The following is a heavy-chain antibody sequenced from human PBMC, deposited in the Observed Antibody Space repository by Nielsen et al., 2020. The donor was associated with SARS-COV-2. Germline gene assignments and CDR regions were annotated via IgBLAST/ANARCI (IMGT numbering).Heavy chain of an antibody. CDR3: ARDPPRSIAARPPNTDY. CDR2: INPNSGGT. J-gene: IGHJ4*02. D-gene: IGHD6-6*01. V-gene: IGHV1-2*02. CDR1: GYTFTGYY. Sequence: ASVKVSCKASGYTFTGYYMHWVRQAPGQGLEWMGWINPNSGGTNYAQKFQGRVTMTRDTSISTAYMELSRLRSDDTAVYYCARDPPRSIAARPPNTDYWGQGTLVTVSS.